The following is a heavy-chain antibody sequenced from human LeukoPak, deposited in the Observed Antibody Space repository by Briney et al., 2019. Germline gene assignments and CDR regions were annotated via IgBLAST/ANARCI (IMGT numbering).Heavy chain of an antibody. V-gene: IGHV3-7*05. J-gene: IGHJ3*01. D-gene: IGHD3-10*01. Sequence: PGGSLRLSCAASGFTFSSYEMNWVRQAPGKGLEWVANIKQDGSEEYYVDSVKGRFTISRDSAKTSLYLQMNSLRAEDTAVYYCARDRGFPYKLAFDVWGQGTMVTVSS. CDR2: IKQDGSEE. CDR3: ARDRGFPYKLAFDV. CDR1: GFTFSSYE.